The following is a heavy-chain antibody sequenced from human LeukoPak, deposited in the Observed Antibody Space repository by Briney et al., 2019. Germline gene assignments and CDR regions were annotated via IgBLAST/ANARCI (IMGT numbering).Heavy chain of an antibody. Sequence: GGSLRLSCVASGFTLSSHNINWVRQAPGKGLEWVSHTSSSGSITYYGDSVKGRITISRDNAKNSVSLYMNSLRAEDSAVYYCARPGITAFDIWGQGTMVTVSS. CDR3: ARPGITAFDI. CDR1: GFTLSSHN. D-gene: IGHD3-10*01. V-gene: IGHV3-48*01. CDR2: TSSSGSIT. J-gene: IGHJ3*02.